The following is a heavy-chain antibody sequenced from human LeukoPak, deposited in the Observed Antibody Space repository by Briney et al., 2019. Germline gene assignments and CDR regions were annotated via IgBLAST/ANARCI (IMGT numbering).Heavy chain of an antibody. CDR3: TRAVGLGPGAHFDQ. D-gene: IGHD1-26*01. CDR2: IPTSGISV. CDR1: GFSFSRYY. V-gene: IGHV3-11*01. Sequence: GGSLRLSCAASGFSFSRYYMSWVRQTPGKALEWISYIPTSGISVQYADSVRGRFTASRDDAKNSLHLQMDSLRLEDTALYYCTRAVGLGPGAHFDQWGQGALVIVSS. J-gene: IGHJ4*02.